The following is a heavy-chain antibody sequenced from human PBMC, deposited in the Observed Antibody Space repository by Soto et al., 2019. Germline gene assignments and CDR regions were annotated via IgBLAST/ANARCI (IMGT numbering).Heavy chain of an antibody. V-gene: IGHV3-23*01. D-gene: IGHD3-9*01. CDR2: ISGSGGST. CDR1: GFTFSSYA. J-gene: IGHJ4*02. CDR3: AKDVVLRYFSWFGVCDC. Sequence: PGGSLRLSCAASGFTFSSYAMSWVRQAPGKGLEWVSAISGSGGSTYYADSVKGRFTISRDNSKNTLYLQMNSLRAEDTAVYYFAKDVVLRYFSWFGVCDCWGKVPRFTFAS.